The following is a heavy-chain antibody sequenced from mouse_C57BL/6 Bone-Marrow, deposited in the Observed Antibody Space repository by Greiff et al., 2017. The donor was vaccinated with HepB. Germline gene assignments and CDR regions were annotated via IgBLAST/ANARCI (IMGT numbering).Heavy chain of an antibody. CDR1: GYTFTEYT. CDR2: FYPGSGSI. V-gene: IGHV1-62-2*01. J-gene: IGHJ4*01. CDR3: AIHPYSSGYGYAMDY. Sequence: VKLRQSGAELVKPGASVKLSCKASGYTFTEYTIHWVKQRSGQGLEWIGWFYPGSGSIKYNEKFKDKATLTADKSSSTVYVELSRLTSEYSAVYFCAIHPYSSGYGYAMDYWGQGTSVTVSS. D-gene: IGHD3-2*02.